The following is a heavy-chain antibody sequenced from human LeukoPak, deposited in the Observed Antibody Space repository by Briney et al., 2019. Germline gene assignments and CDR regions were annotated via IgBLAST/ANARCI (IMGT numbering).Heavy chain of an antibody. J-gene: IGHJ4*02. CDR1: GFTFSSYA. CDR3: AKPMVRGVFDY. V-gene: IGHV3-23*01. CDR2: ISGSGGST. D-gene: IGHD3-10*01. Sequence: GGPLRLSCAASGFTFSSYAMTWVRQAPGKGLEWVSVISGSGGSTYYADSVKGRFTISRDNSKKTLYLQMNSLRAEDTAVYYCAKPMVRGVFDYWGQGTLVTVSS.